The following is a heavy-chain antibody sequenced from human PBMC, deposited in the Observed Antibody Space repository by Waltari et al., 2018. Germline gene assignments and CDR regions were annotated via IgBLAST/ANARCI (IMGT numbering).Heavy chain of an antibody. J-gene: IGHJ4*02. CDR2: ISGSGGST. CDR3: ASRIAVAGTAG. D-gene: IGHD6-19*01. Sequence: EVQLLESGGGLVQPGGSLRLSCAASGFPFSSYAMSWVRQAPGKGLEWVSAISGSGGSTYYADSVKGRFTISRDNSKNTLYLQMNSLRAEDTAVYYCASRIAVAGTAGWGQGTLVTVSS. CDR1: GFPFSSYA. V-gene: IGHV3-23*01.